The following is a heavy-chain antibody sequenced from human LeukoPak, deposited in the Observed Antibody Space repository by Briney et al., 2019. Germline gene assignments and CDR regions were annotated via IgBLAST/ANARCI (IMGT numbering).Heavy chain of an antibody. CDR3: AELGITMIGGV. CDR1: GFSFSSYW. D-gene: IGHD3-10*02. V-gene: IGHV3-74*01. J-gene: IGHJ6*04. CDR2: INTDGTNT. Sequence: GGSLTLSCVASGFSFSSYWMTWVRQAPGKGLVWTSRINTDGTNTNYAASVKGRFTISRDNAKHSLYLQMNSLRAEDTAVYYCAELGITMIGGVWGKGTTVTISS.